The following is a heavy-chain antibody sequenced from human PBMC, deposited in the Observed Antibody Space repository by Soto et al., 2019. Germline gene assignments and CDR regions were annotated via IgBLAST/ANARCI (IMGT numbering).Heavy chain of an antibody. D-gene: IGHD2-21*02. CDR2: IFSSGST. Sequence: SGTLSLTCTVSGGSITDYSWVWIRQPAGKGLEWIGRIFSSGSTNYNPSLKGRITMSLDTSKNQFSLKLNSATATDTAVYFCARDQGVVVTADNWFDPWGQGILVTVSS. J-gene: IGHJ5*02. CDR3: ARDQGVVVTADNWFDP. V-gene: IGHV4-4*07. CDR1: GGSITDYS.